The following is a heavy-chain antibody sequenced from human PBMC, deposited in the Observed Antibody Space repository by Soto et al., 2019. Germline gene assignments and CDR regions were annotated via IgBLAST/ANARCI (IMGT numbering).Heavy chain of an antibody. CDR3: AKLNITVVDHFDC. CDR1: GLSVSGSN. V-gene: IGHV3-53*01. Sequence: GGSLRLSCVASGLSVSGSNISWVRQAAGKGLEWVSVMYSGGSAVNADAVKGRFTVSSDKSKNTLYLQLNSLRFEDTAVYYCAKLNITVVDHFDCWGQGTLVTV. D-gene: IGHD1-20*01. J-gene: IGHJ4*02. CDR2: MYSGGSA.